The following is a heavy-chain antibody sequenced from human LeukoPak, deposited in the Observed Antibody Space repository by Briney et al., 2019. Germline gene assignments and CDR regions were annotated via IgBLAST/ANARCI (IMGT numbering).Heavy chain of an antibody. J-gene: IGHJ4*02. D-gene: IGHD3-22*01. CDR3: ARVVDDYYDSSGYCRN. CDR2: IYSGSST. CDR1: GSTVSSNY. Sequence: GGSPRLSCAASGSTVSSNYMSWVRQAPGKGLEWVSVIYSGSSTYYADSVKGRFTISRDNSKNTLYLQMNSLRAEDTAVYYCARVVDDYYDSSGYCRNWGQGTLVTVSS. V-gene: IGHV3-53*01.